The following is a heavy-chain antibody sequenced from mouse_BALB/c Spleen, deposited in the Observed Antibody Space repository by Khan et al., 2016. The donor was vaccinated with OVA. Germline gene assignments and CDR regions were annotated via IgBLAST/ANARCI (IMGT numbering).Heavy chain of an antibody. CDR1: GYTFTSYW. J-gene: IGHJ2*01. CDR2: INPTSGYT. V-gene: IGHV1-7*01. Sequence: QVRLQQSGAELAKPGASVKMSCKASGYTFTSYWMHWVKQRPGQGLEWIGYINPTSGYTDYNEKFKDKATLSADKSSSTAYMQRSSLTSEDSAVYYCTRDRIDYWGQGTTLTVSS. CDR3: TRDRIDY.